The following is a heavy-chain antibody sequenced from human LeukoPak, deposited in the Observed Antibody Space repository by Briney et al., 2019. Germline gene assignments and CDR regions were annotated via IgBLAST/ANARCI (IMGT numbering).Heavy chain of an antibody. CDR2: FDPEDGET. CDR3: ATSPGYDY. CDR1: GYTLSELS. V-gene: IGHV1-24*01. Sequence: GASVKVSCKVSGYTLSELSIHRVRQAHGKRVEWMGGFDPEDGETIYAQKFQGRVTMTEDTSTDTAYMELTSLRSEDTAVYYCATSPGYDYWGQGTLVTVSS. D-gene: IGHD1-14*01. J-gene: IGHJ4*02.